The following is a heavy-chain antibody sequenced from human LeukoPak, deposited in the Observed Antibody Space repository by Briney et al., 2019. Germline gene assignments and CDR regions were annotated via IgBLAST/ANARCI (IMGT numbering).Heavy chain of an antibody. Sequence: PSETLSLTCTVSGGSISSYYWSWIRQPPGKGLEWIGYIYTSGSTNYNPSLKSRVTISVDTSKNQFSLKLSSVTAADTAVYYCARRISVAVAGTEWFDPWGQGTLVTVSS. CDR1: GGSISSYY. CDR2: IYTSGST. J-gene: IGHJ5*02. D-gene: IGHD6-19*01. V-gene: IGHV4-4*09. CDR3: ARRISVAVAGTEWFDP.